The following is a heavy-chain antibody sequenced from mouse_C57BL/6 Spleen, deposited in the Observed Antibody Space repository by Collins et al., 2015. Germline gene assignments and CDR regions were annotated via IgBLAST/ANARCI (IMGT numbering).Heavy chain of an antibody. Sequence: VQLQQVWSWAGXTGASVKLSCKASGYTFTECIIHWVKQRSGQGLEWIGWFYPGSGSIKYNEKFKDKATLTADKSSSTVYLELSRLTSEDSAVYFCARHENYNGSTYWYFDVWGAGTTVTVSS. J-gene: IGHJ1*01. CDR3: ARHENYNGSTYWYFDV. CDR1: GYTFTECI. D-gene: IGHD1-1*01. CDR2: FYPGSGSI. V-gene: IGHV1-62-2*01.